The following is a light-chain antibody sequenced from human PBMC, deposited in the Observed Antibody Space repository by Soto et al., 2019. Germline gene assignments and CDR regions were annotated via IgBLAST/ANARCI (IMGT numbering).Light chain of an antibody. CDR3: QQYYSGLPT. V-gene: IGKV4-1*01. J-gene: IGKJ5*01. CDR1: QSVLYSSNNKNY. Sequence: IVMTQSPDSLAVSLGERATINCKSSQSVLYSSNNKNYLAWYQQKPGQPPKLLIYWASTRESGVPDRFSGSGSGTDFTLTISSLQTEDVAVYYCQQYYSGLPTFGQGTRLEIK. CDR2: WAS.